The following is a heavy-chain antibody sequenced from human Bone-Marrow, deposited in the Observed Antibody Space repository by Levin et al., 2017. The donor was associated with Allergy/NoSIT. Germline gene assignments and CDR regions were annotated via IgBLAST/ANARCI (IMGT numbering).Heavy chain of an antibody. CDR2: ISYDDSNK. V-gene: IGHV3-30*18. CDR3: AKFPSTLYTFDI. D-gene: IGHD2-15*01. Sequence: PGGSLRLSCVASGFTVSSYGIHWVRQAPGEGLEWVSVISYDDSNKEYGDSVKGRFSISKDRSKNSVYLQMNSLRPEDTAVYYCAKFPSTLYTFDIWGQGTSVTVSS. CDR1: GFTVSSYG. J-gene: IGHJ3*02.